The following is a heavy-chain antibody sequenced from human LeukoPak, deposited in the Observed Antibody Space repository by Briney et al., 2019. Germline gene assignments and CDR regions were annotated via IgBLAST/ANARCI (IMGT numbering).Heavy chain of an antibody. Sequence: PSETLSLTCTVSGGSISSSSYYWGWIRQPPGKGLEWIGRIYTSGSTNYNPSLKSRVTMSVDTSKNQFSLKLSSVTAADTAVYYCASFLWDSSGWLPVDYWGQGTLVTVSS. CDR2: IYTSGST. CDR1: GGSISSSSYY. CDR3: ASFLWDSSGWLPVDY. V-gene: IGHV4-39*07. J-gene: IGHJ4*02. D-gene: IGHD6-19*01.